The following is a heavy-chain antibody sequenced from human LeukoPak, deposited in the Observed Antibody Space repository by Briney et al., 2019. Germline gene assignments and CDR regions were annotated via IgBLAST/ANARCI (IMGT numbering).Heavy chain of an antibody. CDR2: INSDGSHT. CDR3: TTRPQNHFDY. Sequence: GGSLKIPCVASGFTFGSYWMHWVRQAPGKGLVWVSHINSDGSHTTYADSVKGRFTISKDNAKNTLYLQMNSLRAEDTAVYYCTTRPQNHFDYWGQGTQVTVSS. D-gene: IGHD1-1*01. J-gene: IGHJ4*02. V-gene: IGHV3-74*01. CDR1: GFTFGSYW.